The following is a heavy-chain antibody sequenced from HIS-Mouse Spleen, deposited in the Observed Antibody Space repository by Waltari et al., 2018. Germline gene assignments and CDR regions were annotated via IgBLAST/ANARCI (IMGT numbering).Heavy chain of an antibody. CDR3: AREIPYSSSWYDWYFDL. D-gene: IGHD6-13*01. CDR1: GCSISSSSSS. Sequence: QLQLQESGPGLVKPSETLSLTCTVSGCSISSSSSSWGWIRQPPGKGLGWIGSIYYSGSTYYNPSLKSRVTISVDTSKNQFSLKLSSVTAADTAVYYCAREIPYSSSWYDWYFDLWGRGTLVTVSS. J-gene: IGHJ2*01. V-gene: IGHV4-39*07. CDR2: IYYSGST.